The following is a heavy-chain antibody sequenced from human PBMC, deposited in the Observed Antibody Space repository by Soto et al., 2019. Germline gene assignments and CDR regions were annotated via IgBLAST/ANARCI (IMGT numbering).Heavy chain of an antibody. Sequence: GGSLRLSCAASGFTFSSYAMSWVRQAPGKGLEWVSAISGSGGTTDYAAPVKGRFTISRDDSKNTLYLQMNSLKTEDTAVYYCTTESHYGDVPYYYYYGMDVWGQGTTVTVSS. D-gene: IGHD4-17*01. J-gene: IGHJ6*02. CDR2: ISGSGGTT. CDR3: TTESHYGDVPYYYYYGMDV. V-gene: IGHV3-23*01. CDR1: GFTFSSYA.